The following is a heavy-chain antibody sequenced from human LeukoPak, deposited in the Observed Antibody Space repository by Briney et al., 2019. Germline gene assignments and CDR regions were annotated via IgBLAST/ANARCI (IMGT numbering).Heavy chain of an antibody. V-gene: IGHV3-9*01. Sequence: GGSLRLSCAASGFTFDDYATHWVRQAPGKGLEWVSGISWNSGSIGYADSVKGRFTISRDNAKNSLYLQMNSLRAEDTALYYCAKDIETSSEYYYYGMDVWGQGTTVTVSS. CDR1: GFTFDDYA. CDR3: AKDIETSSEYYYYGMDV. J-gene: IGHJ6*02. CDR2: ISWNSGSI.